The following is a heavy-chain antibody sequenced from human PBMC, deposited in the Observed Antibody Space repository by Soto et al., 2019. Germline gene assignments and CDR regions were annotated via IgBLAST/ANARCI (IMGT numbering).Heavy chain of an antibody. V-gene: IGHV4-59*01. CDR1: GDSISSYY. CDR3: Y. J-gene: IGHJ4*02. CDR2: LYYGRSA. D-gene: IGHD3-10*01. Sequence: SETLSLTCAVSGDSISSYYCMWIRQPPGKGLESIGYLYYGRSANYNPSLKNTLSLQMNTLRAEDTAVYYCTKGLWFGESPDYWGQGTLVTV.